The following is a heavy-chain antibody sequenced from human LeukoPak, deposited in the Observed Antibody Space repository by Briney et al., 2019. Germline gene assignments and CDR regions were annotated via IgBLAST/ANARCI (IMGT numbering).Heavy chain of an antibody. D-gene: IGHD4-11*01. CDR2: ISAYNGNT. V-gene: IGHV1-18*01. CDR3: ARVNVDYRSRYYYYYYGMDV. J-gene: IGHJ6*02. CDR1: GYTFTSYG. Sequence: ASVKVSCKASGYTFTSYGISWVRQAPGQGLEWMGWISAYNGNTNYAQKLQGRVTMTTDTSTSTAYMELRSLGSDDTAVYYCARVNVDYRSRYYYYYYGMDVWGQGTTVTVSS.